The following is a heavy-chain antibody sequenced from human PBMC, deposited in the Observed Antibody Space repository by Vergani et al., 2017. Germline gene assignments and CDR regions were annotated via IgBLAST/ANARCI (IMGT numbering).Heavy chain of an antibody. CDR3: ARMGGGTHAFDI. CDR1: GFSLSTSGMR. V-gene: IGHV2-70*04. J-gene: IGHJ3*02. D-gene: IGHD1-1*01. CDR2: IDLDDDK. Sequence: QVTLKESGPALVKPTQTLTLTCTFSGFSLSTSGMRVSWIRQPPGKALEWLARIDLDDDKFYSTSLKTRLTISKDTSKNQVVLTMTNMDPVDTATYYCARMGGGTHAFDIWGQGTMVTVSS.